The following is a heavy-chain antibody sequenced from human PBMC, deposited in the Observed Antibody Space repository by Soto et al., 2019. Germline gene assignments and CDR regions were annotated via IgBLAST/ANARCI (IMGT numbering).Heavy chain of an antibody. CDR3: TTGRNSGSYRYFDY. CDR2: IKSKTDGGTT. V-gene: IGHV3-15*07. Sequence: GGSLRLSCAASGFTFSNAWMNWVRQAPGKGLEWVGRIKSKTDGGTTDYAAPVKGRFTISRDDSKNTLYLQMNSLKTEDTAVYYCTTGRNSGSYRYFDYWGQGTLVTVS. D-gene: IGHD1-26*01. J-gene: IGHJ4*02. CDR1: GFTFSNAW.